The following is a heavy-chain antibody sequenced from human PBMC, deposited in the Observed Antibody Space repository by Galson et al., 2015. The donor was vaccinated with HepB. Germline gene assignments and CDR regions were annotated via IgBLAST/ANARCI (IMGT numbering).Heavy chain of an antibody. J-gene: IGHJ3*01. Sequence: SVKVSCKASGDTLTSYSIGWLRQAPGQGLEWMGRIIADLDMPEYAQKFKGRVTITADRSTSTAYMELSSLRSDDTAVYFCARWGMDAFDVWGQGTKVTVSS. V-gene: IGHV1-69*02. CDR1: GDTLTSYS. CDR2: IIADLDMP. D-gene: IGHD7-27*01. CDR3: ARWGMDAFDV.